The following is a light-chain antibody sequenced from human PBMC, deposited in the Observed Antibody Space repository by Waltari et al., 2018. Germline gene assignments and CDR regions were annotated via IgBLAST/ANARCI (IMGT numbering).Light chain of an antibody. V-gene: IGKV3-15*01. J-gene: IGKJ2*01. CDR1: QSVGNK. Sequence: EIVLTQSPGTLSLSPGEKPTLSCRASQSVGNKLAWYQQKPGQAPRLLFYDASTRATGIPVRFSGSGSGTEFTLTISSLQSEDFAVYYCQQSNNWPYTFGQGTKLEIK. CDR3: QQSNNWPYT. CDR2: DAS.